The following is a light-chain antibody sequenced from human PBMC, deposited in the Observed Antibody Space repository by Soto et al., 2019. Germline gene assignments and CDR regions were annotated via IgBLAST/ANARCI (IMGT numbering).Light chain of an antibody. CDR2: DAS. V-gene: IGKV3-11*01. CDR1: QSVSRY. J-gene: IGKJ5*01. Sequence: EIVLTQSPATLALSPGERATLSCRASQSVSRYLAWYQKKPGQAPRLIXYDASNRGTGVPARFSGSGSGTDFTLTISSLETEDFAVYYCQQRNDWRRGTFGQGTRLEIK. CDR3: QQRNDWRRGT.